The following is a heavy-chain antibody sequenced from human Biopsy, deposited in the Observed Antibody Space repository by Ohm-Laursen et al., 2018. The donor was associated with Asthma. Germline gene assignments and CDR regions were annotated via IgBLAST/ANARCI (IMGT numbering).Heavy chain of an antibody. Sequence: SGTLSLTCTVSYGSITSGGYYWTWIRQPPGKGLEWIGFIYYSGSTYYNPSLKSRVSISIDTSKNQFSLKLSSVTAADTAVYYCARAQDYYDSRGYYRSFDYWGQGTLVTVSS. D-gene: IGHD3-22*01. CDR2: IYYSGST. J-gene: IGHJ4*02. CDR3: ARAQDYYDSRGYYRSFDY. V-gene: IGHV4-31*03. CDR1: YGSITSGGYY.